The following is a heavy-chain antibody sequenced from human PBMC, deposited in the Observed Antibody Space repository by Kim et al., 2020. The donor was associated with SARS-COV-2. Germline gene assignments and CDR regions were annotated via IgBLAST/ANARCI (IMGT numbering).Heavy chain of an antibody. J-gene: IGHJ6*02. CDR1: GYTFTSYY. CDR2: INPSGGST. V-gene: IGHV1-46*01. Sequence: ASVKVSCKTSGYTFTSYYMHWVRQAPGQGLEWMGIINPSGGSTSYAQKFQGRVNMTRDTSTSTVYMDLNSLRSEDTAVYYCARVRYYDFWSGYLVGYYYAMDVWGQGTTVTVSS. D-gene: IGHD3-3*01. CDR3: ARVRYYDFWSGYLVGYYYAMDV.